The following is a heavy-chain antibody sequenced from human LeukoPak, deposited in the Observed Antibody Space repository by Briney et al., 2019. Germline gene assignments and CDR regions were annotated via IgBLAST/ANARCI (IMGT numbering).Heavy chain of an antibody. CDR2: INPNSGVT. CDR1: GYTFTCYY. J-gene: IGHJ4*02. Sequence: ASVKVSCKASGYTFTCYYMHWVRQAPGQGLEWMGWINPNSGVTNYAQKFQGRVTMTRDTSISTAYMELSRLRPDDTAVYYCAIYDFWSGYYSAIPLDYWGQGTLVTVSS. V-gene: IGHV1-2*02. CDR3: AIYDFWSGYYSAIPLDY. D-gene: IGHD3-3*01.